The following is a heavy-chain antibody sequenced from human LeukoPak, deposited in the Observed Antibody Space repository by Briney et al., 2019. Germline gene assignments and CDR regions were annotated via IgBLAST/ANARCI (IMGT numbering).Heavy chain of an antibody. CDR2: ISSSSSTI. V-gene: IGHV3-48*01. J-gene: IGHJ4*02. CDR3: ARVLHKRNYDSSVYYGY. D-gene: IGHD3-22*01. Sequence: ETLSLTCAVSDDSISSYNWWSWVRQAPGKGLEWVSYISSSSSTIYYADSVKGRFTISRDNAKNSLYLQMNSLRAEDTAVYYCARVLHKRNYDSSVYYGYWGQGTLVTVSS. CDR1: DDSISSYNW.